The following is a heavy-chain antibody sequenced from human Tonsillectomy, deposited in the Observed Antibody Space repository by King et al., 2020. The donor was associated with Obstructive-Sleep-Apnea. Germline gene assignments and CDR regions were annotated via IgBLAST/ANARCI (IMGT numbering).Heavy chain of an antibody. CDR2: ISGNGGST. Sequence: VQLVESGGGLVQPGGSLRLSCAASGCTFSSYAMTWVRQAPGKGLEWVSTISGNGGSTYYADSVKGRFTISRDNSKNTLYLQMNSLRAEDTAVYYCAKEIGDYSEYFQHWGQGTLLTVSS. D-gene: IGHD4-17*01. CDR1: GCTFSSYA. J-gene: IGHJ1*01. CDR3: AKEIGDYSEYFQH. V-gene: IGHV3-23*04.